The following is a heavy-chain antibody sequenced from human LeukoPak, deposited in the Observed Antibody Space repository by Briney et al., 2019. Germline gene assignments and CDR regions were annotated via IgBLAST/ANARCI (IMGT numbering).Heavy chain of an antibody. CDR2: IYYSGST. Sequence: KPSETLSLTXTVSGGSISSYYWSWIGQPPGKGLEWIGYIYYSGSTNYSPSLKSRVTISVDTSKNQFSLKLSSVTAADTAVYYCARVLYSYDSSGYYYDAFDIWGQGTMVTVSS. D-gene: IGHD3-22*01. J-gene: IGHJ3*02. CDR3: ARVLYSYDSSGYYYDAFDI. V-gene: IGHV4-59*01. CDR1: GGSISSYY.